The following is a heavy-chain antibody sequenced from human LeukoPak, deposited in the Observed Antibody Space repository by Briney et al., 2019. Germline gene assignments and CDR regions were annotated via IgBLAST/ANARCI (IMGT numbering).Heavy chain of an antibody. J-gene: IGHJ5*02. D-gene: IGHD3-16*01. CDR1: GGSISSGGYY. Sequence: PSETLSLTCTVSGGSISSGGYYWSWIRQPPGKGLEWIGEINHSGSTNYNPSLKSRVTISVDTSKNQFSLKLSSVTAADTAVYYCARGLRLQLRSWFDPWGQGTLVTVSS. CDR2: INHSGST. V-gene: IGHV4-39*07. CDR3: ARGLRLQLRSWFDP.